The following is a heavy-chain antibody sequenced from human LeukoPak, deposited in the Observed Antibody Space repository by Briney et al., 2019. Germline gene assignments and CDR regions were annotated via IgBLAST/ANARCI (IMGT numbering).Heavy chain of an antibody. Sequence: SETLSLTCTVSGGSISSGGYYWSWIRQHPGKGLEWIVYIYYSGSTYYNPSLKSRVTISVDTSKNQFSLKLSSVTAADTAVYYCARLNTMVPTTYYYYGMDVWGQGTTVTVSS. CDR3: ARLNTMVPTTYYYYGMDV. V-gene: IGHV4-31*03. CDR2: IYYSGST. D-gene: IGHD3-10*01. J-gene: IGHJ6*02. CDR1: GGSISSGGYY.